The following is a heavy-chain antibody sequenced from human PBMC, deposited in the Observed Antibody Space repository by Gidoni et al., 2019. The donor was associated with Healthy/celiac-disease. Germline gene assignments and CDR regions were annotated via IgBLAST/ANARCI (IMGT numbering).Heavy chain of an antibody. Sequence: EVQLLESGGGLVQPGGSLRLSCAASGFTFSSYAMSWVRQAPGKGLEWVSAIRGSGGSTYYADSVKGRFTISRDNSKNTLYLQMNSLRAEDTAVYYCAKRESWYFAFDIWGQGTMVTVSS. D-gene: IGHD6-13*01. CDR1: GFTFSSYA. V-gene: IGHV3-23*01. J-gene: IGHJ3*02. CDR3: AKRESWYFAFDI. CDR2: IRGSGGST.